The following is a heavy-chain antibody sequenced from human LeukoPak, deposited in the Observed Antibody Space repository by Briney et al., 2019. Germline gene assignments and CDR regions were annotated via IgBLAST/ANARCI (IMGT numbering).Heavy chain of an antibody. Sequence: AGSLRLSCAASGFTFSSYGMHWVRQAPGKGLEWVAFIRYDGSNKYYADSVKGRFTISRDNSKNTLYLQMNSLRAEDTAVYYCAKGLLDYDFWSAYFPHFDYWGQGTLVTVSS. V-gene: IGHV3-30*02. CDR1: GFTFSSYG. J-gene: IGHJ4*02. CDR2: IRYDGSNK. CDR3: AKGLLDYDFWSAYFPHFDY. D-gene: IGHD3-3*01.